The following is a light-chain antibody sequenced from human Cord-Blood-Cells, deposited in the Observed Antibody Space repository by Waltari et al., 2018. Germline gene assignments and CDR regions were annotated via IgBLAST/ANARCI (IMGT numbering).Light chain of an antibody. CDR1: QSVSSY. CDR3: QQRSNWPYT. Sequence: EIVLTQSPATLSLSPGERATLSCRASQSVSSYLAWYQQKPGRAPRLLIYDASNRATGIPARFSGSGSGTDFTLTISSLEPEDFAVYYCQQRSNWPYTFGQGTKVEIK. J-gene: IGKJ1*01. CDR2: DAS. V-gene: IGKV3-11*01.